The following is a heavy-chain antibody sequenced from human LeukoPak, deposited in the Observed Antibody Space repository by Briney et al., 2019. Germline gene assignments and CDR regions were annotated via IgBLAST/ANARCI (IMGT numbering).Heavy chain of an antibody. CDR2: IIPFFGTT. J-gene: IGHJ4*02. D-gene: IGHD5-18*01. Sequence: ASVKVSCKASGYTFTSYGISWVRQAPGQGLEWMAGIIPFFGTTNYAQKFQGRVTITADKSTSTAYMELSSLRSEDTAVYYCARGDVDTAMVYRCWGQGTLVTVSS. CDR3: ARGDVDTAMVYRC. V-gene: IGHV1-69*06. CDR1: GYTFTSYG.